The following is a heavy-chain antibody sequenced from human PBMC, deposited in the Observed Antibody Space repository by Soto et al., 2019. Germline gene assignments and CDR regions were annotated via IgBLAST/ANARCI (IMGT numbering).Heavy chain of an antibody. CDR1: GYSFTSYW. CDR3: ARRGAARSYYYYGMDV. J-gene: IGHJ6*02. Sequence: PGESLKISCKGSGYSFTSYWISWVRQMPGKGLEWMGRIDPSDSYTNYSPSFQGHVTISADKSISTAYLQWSSLKASDTAMYYCARRGAARSYYYYGMDVWGQGTTVTVS. V-gene: IGHV5-10-1*01. D-gene: IGHD6-6*01. CDR2: IDPSDSYT.